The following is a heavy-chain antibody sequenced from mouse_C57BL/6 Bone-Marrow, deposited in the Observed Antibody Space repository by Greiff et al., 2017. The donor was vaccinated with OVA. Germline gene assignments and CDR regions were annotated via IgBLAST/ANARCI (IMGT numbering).Heavy chain of an antibody. D-gene: IGHD2-3*01. CDR2: ISYDGSN. J-gene: IGHJ1*03. V-gene: IGHV3-6*01. CDR1: GYSITSGYY. Sequence: EVKLVESGPGLVKPSQSLSLTCSVTGYSITSGYYWNWIRQFPGKQLEWMGHISYDGSNNYNPSLTNRISITRDTSENQCSLKFNAVTTEATADYDCASDGYYVCWYFDVWGTGTTVTVSA. CDR3: ASDGYYVCWYFDV.